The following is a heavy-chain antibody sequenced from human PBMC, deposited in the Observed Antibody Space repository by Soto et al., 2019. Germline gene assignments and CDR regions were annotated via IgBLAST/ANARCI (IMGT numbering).Heavy chain of an antibody. CDR2: MTGDGRTT. V-gene: IGHV3-74*03. Sequence: PXESLVLSCAASGFTFGDYWMHWVRQPPGKGPEWVSRMTGDGRTTQYADSVKGRFTASRDNAKSTLYLQMNSLRAEDTAVYYCATAEVDYWGPGTLVTVSS. CDR3: ATAEVDY. CDR1: GFTFGDYW. J-gene: IGHJ4*02.